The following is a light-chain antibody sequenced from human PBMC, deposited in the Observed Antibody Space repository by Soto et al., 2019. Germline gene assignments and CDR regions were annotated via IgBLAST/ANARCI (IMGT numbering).Light chain of an antibody. CDR2: NAS. V-gene: IGKV3-11*01. CDR3: QQRRNWPLT. J-gene: IGKJ4*01. CDR1: QSVGNF. Sequence: EIVLAQSPATLSLSPGERATISCRASQSVGNFLAWYQHKPGQAPRLLILNASTRATGIPPRFSGSGSGTDFTLTISRLEPEDFAVYYCQQRRNWPLTFGGGTKVEIK.